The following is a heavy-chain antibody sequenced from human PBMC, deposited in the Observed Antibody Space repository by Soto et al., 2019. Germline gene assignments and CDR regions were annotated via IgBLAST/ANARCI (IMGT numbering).Heavy chain of an antibody. CDR2: INPSGGST. J-gene: IGHJ6*02. D-gene: IGHD1-20*01. CDR3: ARERARYNWNPLKGGMDV. V-gene: IGHV1-46*01. CDR1: GYTFTRYY. Sequence: GASVKVSCKASGYTFTRYYMHWVRQAPGQGLEWMGIINPSGGSTSYAQKFQGRVTMTRDTSTSTVYMELSSLSSEDTAVYYCARERARYNWNPLKGGMDVWGQGTTVTVSS.